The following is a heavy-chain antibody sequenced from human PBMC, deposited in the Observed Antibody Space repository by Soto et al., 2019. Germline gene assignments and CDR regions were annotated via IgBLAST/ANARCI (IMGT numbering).Heavy chain of an antibody. V-gene: IGHV4-34*01. D-gene: IGHD5-12*01. CDR2: INHSGST. CDR1: GGSFSGYY. Sequence: PSETLSLTCAVYGGSFSGYYWSWIRQPPGKGLEWIGEINHSGSTNYNPSLKSRVTISVDTSKNQFSLKLSSVTAADTAVYYCARWLGYYMYVWGKGTTVTVSS. J-gene: IGHJ6*03. CDR3: ARWLGYYMYV.